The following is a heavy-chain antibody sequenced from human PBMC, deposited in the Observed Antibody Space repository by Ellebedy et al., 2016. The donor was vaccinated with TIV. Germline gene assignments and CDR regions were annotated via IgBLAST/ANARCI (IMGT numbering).Heavy chain of an antibody. CDR1: GGTFSSYA. Sequence: ASVKVSCKASGGTFSSYAISWVRQAPGQGLEWMGGIIPILGIANYAQKFQGRVTITADKSTSTAYMELSSLRSEETALYYCARDQPIAAAAFDIWGQGTMVTVSS. V-gene: IGHV1-69*10. CDR2: IIPILGIA. J-gene: IGHJ3*02. CDR3: ARDQPIAAAAFDI. D-gene: IGHD6-13*01.